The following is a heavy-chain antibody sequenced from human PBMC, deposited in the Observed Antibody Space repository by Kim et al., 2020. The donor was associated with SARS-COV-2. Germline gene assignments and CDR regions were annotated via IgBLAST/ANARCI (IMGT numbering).Heavy chain of an antibody. D-gene: IGHD2-2*01. CDR3: AYCSSTSCHYYYGMDV. CDR2: ISGSGGST. V-gene: IGHV3-23*01. Sequence: GGSLRLSCAASGFTFSSYAMSWVRQAPGKGLEWVSAISGSGGSTYYADSVKGRFTISRDNSKNTLYLQMNSLRAEDTAVYYCAYCSSTSCHYYYGMDVWGQGTTVTVSS. CDR1: GFTFSSYA. J-gene: IGHJ6*02.